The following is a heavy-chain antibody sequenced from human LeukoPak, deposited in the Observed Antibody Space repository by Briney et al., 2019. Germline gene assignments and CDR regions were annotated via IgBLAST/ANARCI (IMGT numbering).Heavy chain of an antibody. Sequence: HSEGSQRLSCAASGFTFSSYEMNWVRQAPGKGLEWVPYISSSGSTIYYADSVKGRFTISRDNAKNSLYLQMNSLRAEDTAVYYCAELGITMIGGVWGKGTTVTISS. D-gene: IGHD3-10*02. CDR2: ISSSGSTI. CDR1: GFTFSSYE. CDR3: AELGITMIGGV. V-gene: IGHV3-48*03. J-gene: IGHJ6*04.